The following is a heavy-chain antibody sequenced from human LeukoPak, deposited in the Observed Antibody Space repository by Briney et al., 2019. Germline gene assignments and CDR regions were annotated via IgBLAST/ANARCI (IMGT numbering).Heavy chain of an antibody. D-gene: IGHD1-1*01. Sequence: SETLSLTCDVSGVSFSQYYWTWARQPPGKGLEWIGEISHGEGTHYNPSLKSRVTISLDTSKNQFSLKLNSVTAADGAVYYCSRGIDPYKLGNVWGQGTLVTVCS. CDR1: GVSFSQYY. J-gene: IGHJ1*01. V-gene: IGHV4-34*01. CDR2: ISHGEGT. CDR3: SRGIDPYKLGNV.